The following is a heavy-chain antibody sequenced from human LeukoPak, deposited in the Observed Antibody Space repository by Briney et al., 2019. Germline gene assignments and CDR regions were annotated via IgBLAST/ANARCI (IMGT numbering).Heavy chain of an antibody. CDR1: GGTFSSYA. Sequence: GASVKVSCKASGGTFSSYAISWVRQAPGQGLEWMGGIIPFFVTANYAQKFQGRVTITADESTSTAYMELSSLRSEDAAVYYCARDSIAAAALGDAFDIWGQGTMVTVSS. J-gene: IGHJ3*02. V-gene: IGHV1-69*01. D-gene: IGHD6-13*01. CDR2: IIPFFVTA. CDR3: ARDSIAAAALGDAFDI.